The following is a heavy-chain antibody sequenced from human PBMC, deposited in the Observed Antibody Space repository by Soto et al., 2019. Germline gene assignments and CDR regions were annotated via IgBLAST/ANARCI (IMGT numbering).Heavy chain of an antibody. CDR2: IYYSGST. CDR3: AASYGDYGNWFDP. Sequence: PSETLSLTCTVSGGSISSYYWSWIRQPPGKGLEWIGYIYYSGSTNYNPSLKSRVTISVDTSKNQFSLKLSSVTAADTAVYYCAASYGDYGNWFDPWGQGTLVTVPS. V-gene: IGHV4-59*01. D-gene: IGHD4-17*01. CDR1: GGSISSYY. J-gene: IGHJ5*02.